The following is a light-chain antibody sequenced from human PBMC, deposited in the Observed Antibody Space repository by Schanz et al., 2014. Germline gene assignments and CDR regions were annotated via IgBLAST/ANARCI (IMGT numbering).Light chain of an antibody. CDR2: DIN. J-gene: IGLJ1*01. CDR1: SSGVGDLNY. CDR3: SSYAGSNNFCV. V-gene: IGLV2-11*01. Sequence: QSALTQPRSVSGSPGQSVSISCTGTSSGVGDLNYVSWYQQLPGKAPRLLIYDINKRPSGVPDRFSGSKSGNTASLTISGLQAEDEADYYCSSYAGSNNFCVFGTGTKVTVL.